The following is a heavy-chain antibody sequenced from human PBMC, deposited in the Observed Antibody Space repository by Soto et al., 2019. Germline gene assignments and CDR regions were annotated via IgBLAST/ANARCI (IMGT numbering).Heavy chain of an antibody. CDR1: GGSFSTYY. D-gene: IGHD3-9*01. CDR3: ARGGSNDWQVALDI. Sequence: SETLSLTCVVSGGSFSTYYYNWIRQSPGKGLEWIGEINHRGDSNYSPSLKSRVTTSLDTSKNQFSLKLTSVTAADTAVYYCARGGSNDWQVALDIWGQGTMVTVSS. CDR2: INHRGDS. J-gene: IGHJ3*02. V-gene: IGHV4-34*01.